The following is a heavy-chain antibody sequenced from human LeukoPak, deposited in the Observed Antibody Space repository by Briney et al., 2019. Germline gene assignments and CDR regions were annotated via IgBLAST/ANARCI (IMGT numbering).Heavy chain of an antibody. CDR3: ARDWESYYDY. CDR2: ISSDAWNQ. Sequence: GGSLRLSCAASGFIFSTYAMHWVRQAPGKGLEWVAFISSDAWNQYYADSVKGRFTVSRDNSKNTLYLQMNSLRAEDTAVYYCARDWESYYDYWGQGTLVTVSS. CDR1: GFIFSTYA. J-gene: IGHJ4*02. D-gene: IGHD3-16*01. V-gene: IGHV3-30*04.